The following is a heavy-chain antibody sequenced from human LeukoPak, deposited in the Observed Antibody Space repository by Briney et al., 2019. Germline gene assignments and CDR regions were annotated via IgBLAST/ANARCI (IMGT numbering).Heavy chain of an antibody. J-gene: IGHJ5*02. V-gene: IGHV1-69*01. CDR2: ISAISGTA. Sequence: GASVKLSCKASGGTFNSYALSWVRHAPGHGLEWMGGISAISGTANYAQKVQGRVTITADESTSTAYMELSSLRSEDTAVYYCARGSVAVAGNWFDPWGQGTLVTVSS. CDR3: ARGSVAVAGNWFDP. D-gene: IGHD6-19*01. CDR1: GGTFNSYA.